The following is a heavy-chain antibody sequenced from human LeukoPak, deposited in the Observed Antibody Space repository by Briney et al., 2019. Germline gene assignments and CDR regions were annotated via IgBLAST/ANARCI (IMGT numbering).Heavy chain of an antibody. D-gene: IGHD1-7*01. Sequence: ASVKVSCKASGYTFTSYDINWVRQATGQGLEWMGWMNPNSGNTGYAQKFQGRVTMTRNTSISTAYMELSSLRSKDTAVYYCARGRRDWNYSGGKLLDYWGQGTLVTVSS. V-gene: IGHV1-8*01. CDR1: GYTFTSYD. J-gene: IGHJ4*02. CDR3: ARGRRDWNYSGGKLLDY. CDR2: MNPNSGNT.